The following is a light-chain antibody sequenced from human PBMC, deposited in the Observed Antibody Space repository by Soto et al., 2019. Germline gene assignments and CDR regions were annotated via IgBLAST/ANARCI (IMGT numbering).Light chain of an antibody. CDR2: DAS. Sequence: DIQMTQSPSTLSASVGDRVTITCRASQSISSWLAWYQQKPGKAPKLLIYDASSLESGVPSRFSGSGSGTEFTLTISSLQPDDFATYYCQQYNRHPTWTFGQGTKAEIK. CDR1: QSISSW. CDR3: QQYNRHPTWT. V-gene: IGKV1-5*01. J-gene: IGKJ1*01.